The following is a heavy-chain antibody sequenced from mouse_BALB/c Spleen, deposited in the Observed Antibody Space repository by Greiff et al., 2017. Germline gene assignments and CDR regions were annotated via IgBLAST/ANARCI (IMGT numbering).Heavy chain of an antibody. D-gene: IGHD1-2*01. CDR3: ARNSDYGYFYYYAMDY. J-gene: IGHJ4*01. CDR2: IWSGGST. Sequence: QVQPPQSGPGLVQPSQSLSITRTGFGFSLPCLGVHWVRQSPGKGLEWLGVIWSGGSTDYNAAFISRLSISKDNSKSQVFFKMNSLQANDTAIYYCARNSDYGYFYYYAMDYWGQGTSVTVSS. V-gene: IGHV2-2*02. CDR1: GFSLPCLG.